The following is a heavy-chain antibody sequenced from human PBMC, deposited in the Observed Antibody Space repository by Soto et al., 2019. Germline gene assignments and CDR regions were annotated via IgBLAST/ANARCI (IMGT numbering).Heavy chain of an antibody. CDR1: GGTFSSYA. D-gene: IGHD4-17*01. J-gene: IGHJ4*02. CDR3: ASQFSPTVTTFDY. Sequence: QVQLVQSGAEVKKPGSSVKVSCKASGGTFSSYAISWVRQAPGQGLEWMGGIIPIFGTANYAQKFQGRVTXTXDXCTSTAYMELGSLRSEDTAVYYCASQFSPTVTTFDYWGQGTLVTVSS. CDR2: IIPIFGTA. V-gene: IGHV1-69*05.